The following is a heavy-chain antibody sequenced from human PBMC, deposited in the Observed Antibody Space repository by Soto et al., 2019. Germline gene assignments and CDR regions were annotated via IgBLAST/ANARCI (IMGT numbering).Heavy chain of an antibody. V-gene: IGHV4-34*01. CDR1: GGSFSGYY. CDR2: INHSGST. Sequence: SETLSLTCAVYGGSFSGYYWSWIRQPPGKGLEWIGEINHSGSTNYNPSLKSRVTISVDTSKNQFSLKLSSVTAADTAVYYCARAPTADYDILTGYLKEGGNWFDPWGQGTLVTVSS. J-gene: IGHJ5*02. D-gene: IGHD3-9*01. CDR3: ARAPTADYDILTGYLKEGGNWFDP.